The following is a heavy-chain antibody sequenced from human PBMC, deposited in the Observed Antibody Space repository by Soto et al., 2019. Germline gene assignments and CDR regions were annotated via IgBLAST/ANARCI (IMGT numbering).Heavy chain of an antibody. D-gene: IGHD3-16*02. CDR3: ARDRYTLTYSTGMDV. CDR2: IIPIFGTA. J-gene: IGHJ6*02. Sequence: SVKVSCKASGGTFSSYAISWVRQAPGQGLEWMGGIIPIFGTANYAQKFQGRVTITADESTSTAYMELSSLRSEDTAVYYCARDRYTLTYSTGMDVWGQGTTVTVSS. CDR1: GGTFSSYA. V-gene: IGHV1-69*13.